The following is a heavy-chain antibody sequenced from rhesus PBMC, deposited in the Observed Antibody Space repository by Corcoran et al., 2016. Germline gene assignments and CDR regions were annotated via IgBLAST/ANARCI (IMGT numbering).Heavy chain of an antibody. CDR1: GGSISSGYYY. Sequence: QVQLQESGPGLVKPSETLSLTCAVSGGSISSGYYYWSWIRQPPGKGREWVGYITYSGTTSYNPSLKSRVTISRDTSKNQFSLKLSSVTAADTAVYYCARVGIAAEIDYWGQGVLVTVSS. J-gene: IGHJ4*01. V-gene: IGHV4-122*02. CDR3: ARVGIAAEIDY. D-gene: IGHD6-13*01. CDR2: ITYSGTT.